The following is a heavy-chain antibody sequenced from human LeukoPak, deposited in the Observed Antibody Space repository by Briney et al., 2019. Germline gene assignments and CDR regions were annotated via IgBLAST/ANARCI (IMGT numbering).Heavy chain of an antibody. Sequence: GPSVKVSCKASGYTFTGYYMHWVRQAPGQGLEWMGWINPNIGGTNYARKFQGRVTMTRDTSISTAYMELSRLRSDDTAVYYCARGYCSSTSCGWFDPWGQGTLVTVSS. D-gene: IGHD2-2*01. CDR3: ARGYCSSTSCGWFDP. CDR2: INPNIGGT. CDR1: GYTFTGYY. V-gene: IGHV1-2*02. J-gene: IGHJ5*02.